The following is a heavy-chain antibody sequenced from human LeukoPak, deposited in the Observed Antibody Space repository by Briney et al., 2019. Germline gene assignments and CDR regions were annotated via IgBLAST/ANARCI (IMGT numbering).Heavy chain of an antibody. V-gene: IGHV4-34*01. Sequence: SETLSLTCAVYGGSFSGYYWSWIRQPPGKGLEWIGEINHSGSTNYNPPLKSRVTTSVNTSKNQLSLKLNSVTAADTAVYYCARERPSHYGGNSLGWYFDLWGRGTLVTVSA. CDR3: ARERPSHYGGNSLGWYFDL. J-gene: IGHJ2*01. CDR1: GGSFSGYY. CDR2: INHSGST. D-gene: IGHD4-17*01.